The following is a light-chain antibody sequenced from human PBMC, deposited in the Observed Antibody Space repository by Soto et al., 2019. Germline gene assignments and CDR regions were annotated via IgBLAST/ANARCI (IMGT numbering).Light chain of an antibody. Sequence: DIQLTQSPSFLSASIGDRVTITCRASQGISGYLAWYQQTPGKAPKLLIYAASTLQSGVPSRFSGSGSGTEFTLTISSLQPEDFASYYCQQVNSYPWTFSQGTKVEIK. CDR3: QQVNSYPWT. CDR2: AAS. CDR1: QGISGY. V-gene: IGKV1-9*01. J-gene: IGKJ1*01.